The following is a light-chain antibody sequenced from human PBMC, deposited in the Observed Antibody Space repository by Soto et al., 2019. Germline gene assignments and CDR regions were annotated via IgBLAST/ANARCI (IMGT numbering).Light chain of an antibody. CDR3: QQYGRLPYT. CDR1: QSVSRY. J-gene: IGKJ2*01. CDR2: GAS. Sequence: EIVLTQSPGTLSLSPGERATLSCRAGQSVSRYLAWYQQRPGQAPRLLIYGASSRATGTLDRFSGSGSGTDFTLTISRLEPEDFAMYYCQQYGRLPYTFGQGTKLEMK. V-gene: IGKV3-20*01.